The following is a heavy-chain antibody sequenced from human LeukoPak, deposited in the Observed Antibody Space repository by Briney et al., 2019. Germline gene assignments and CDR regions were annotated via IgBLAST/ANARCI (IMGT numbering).Heavy chain of an antibody. J-gene: IGHJ3*02. V-gene: IGHV3-21*01. D-gene: IGHD4-23*01. CDR2: ISGRSTYI. Sequence: GGSLRLSCAASGFTFSTYTINWVRQAPGKGLEWVSSISGRSTYIYYADSVRGRFTISRDNAKNSLYLQMNSLRAEDTAVYYCARRPLYGGSASDAFDIWGQGTLVTVSS. CDR1: GFTFSTYT. CDR3: ARRPLYGGSASDAFDI.